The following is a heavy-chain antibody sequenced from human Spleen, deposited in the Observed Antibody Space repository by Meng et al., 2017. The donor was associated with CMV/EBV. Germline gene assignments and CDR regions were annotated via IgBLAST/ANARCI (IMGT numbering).Heavy chain of an antibody. CDR3: ARDLNQGVVQAAVWFYYGMDV. J-gene: IGHJ6*02. CDR1: GFTFSSFA. V-gene: IGHV3-30-3*01. Sequence: GGSLRLPCAASGFTFSSFAMHGVGQAPGKGLEWVAVISSDGTNKYYGDSVRGRFTISRDNYKKTLYLQTNSLRSEDTAVYFCARDLNQGVVQAAVWFYYGMDVWGQGTTVTVSS. D-gene: IGHD2-15*01. CDR2: ISSDGTNK.